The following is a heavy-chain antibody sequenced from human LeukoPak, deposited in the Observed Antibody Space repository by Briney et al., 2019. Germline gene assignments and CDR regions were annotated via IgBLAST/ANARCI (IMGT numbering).Heavy chain of an antibody. CDR1: GGSFSGYY. V-gene: IGHV4-34*01. CDR3: ARQSLTYYFDY. Sequence: KPSETLSLTCAVYGGSFSGYYWSWLRQPPGKGLEWIGEINHSGSTNYNPSLKSRVTISVDTSKNQFSLKLSSVTAADTAVYYCARQSLTYYFDYWGQGTLVTVSS. CDR2: INHSGST. J-gene: IGHJ4*02.